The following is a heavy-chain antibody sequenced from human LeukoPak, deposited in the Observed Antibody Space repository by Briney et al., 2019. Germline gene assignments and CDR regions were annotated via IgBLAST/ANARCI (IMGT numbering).Heavy chain of an antibody. D-gene: IGHD2-2*01. V-gene: IGHV4-38-2*01. J-gene: IGHJ4*02. CDR2: IYYSGST. CDR3: ASLPRGVVAEGYFDY. CDR1: GFIVSGYY. Sequence: PGGSLRLSCAASGFIVSGYYMTWVRQPTGKGLEWIGSIYYSGSTYYNPSLKSRVTISVDTSKNQFSLKLSSVTAADTAVYYCASLPRGVVAEGYFDYWGQGTLVTVSS.